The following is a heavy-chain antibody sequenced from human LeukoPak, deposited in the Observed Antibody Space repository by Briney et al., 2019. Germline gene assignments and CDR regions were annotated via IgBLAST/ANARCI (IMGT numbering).Heavy chain of an antibody. D-gene: IGHD6-13*01. CDR1: GYSISSGYY. V-gene: IGHV4-38-2*02. J-gene: IGHJ5*02. CDR2: IYHSGST. CDR3: ARGDSSSWPNYFDP. Sequence: PSETLSLTCTVSGYSISSGYYWVWIRQPPGKGLEWIGSIYHSGSTYYNPSLKSRVTISIDTSKNQFSLKLSSVTAADTAVYYCARGDSSSWPNYFDPWGQGTLVTVSS.